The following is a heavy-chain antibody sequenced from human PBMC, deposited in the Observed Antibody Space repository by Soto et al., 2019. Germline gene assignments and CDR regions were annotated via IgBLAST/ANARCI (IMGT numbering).Heavy chain of an antibody. Sequence: QVQLVQSGAEVKKPGSSVKVSCKASGGTFSSYAISWVRQAPGQGLEWMGGIIPIFGTANYAQKFQGRVTITADESTSTAYMEPSSLRSEDTAVYYCARARPPIFGIYYYCGMDVWGQGTTVTVSS. V-gene: IGHV1-69*01. CDR3: ARARPPIFGIYYYCGMDV. CDR2: IIPIFGTA. CDR1: GGTFSSYA. J-gene: IGHJ6*02. D-gene: IGHD3-3*01.